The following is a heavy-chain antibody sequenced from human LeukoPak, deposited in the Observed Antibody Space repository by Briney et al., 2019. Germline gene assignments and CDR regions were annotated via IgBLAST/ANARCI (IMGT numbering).Heavy chain of an antibody. V-gene: IGHV3-48*01. D-gene: IGHD5-24*01. CDR2: ISSSSSTI. CDR3: ARDGRWGGFDY. CDR1: GFTFNAFG. J-gene: IGHJ4*02. Sequence: GGSLRLSCAASGFTFNAFGMNWVRQAPGKGLEWVSYISSSSSTIYYADSVKGRFTISRDNAKNSLYLQMNSLRAEDTAVYYCARDGRWGGFDYWGQGTLVTVSS.